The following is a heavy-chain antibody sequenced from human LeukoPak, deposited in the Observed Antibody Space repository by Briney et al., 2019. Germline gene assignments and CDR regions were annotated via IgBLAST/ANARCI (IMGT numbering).Heavy chain of an antibody. J-gene: IGHJ5*02. D-gene: IGHD1-26*01. Sequence: ASVKVSCKASGYTFTSYYMHWVRQAPGQGLEWMGIINPSGGSTSYAQKFQGRVTMTRDMSTSTVYMELSSLRSEDTAVYYCARSGGSYRHWFDPWGQGTLVTVSS. CDR2: INPSGGST. CDR3: ARSGGSYRHWFDP. V-gene: IGHV1-46*01. CDR1: GYTFTSYY.